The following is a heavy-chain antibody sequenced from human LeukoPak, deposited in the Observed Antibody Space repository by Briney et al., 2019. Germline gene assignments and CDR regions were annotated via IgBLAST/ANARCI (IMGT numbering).Heavy chain of an antibody. J-gene: IGHJ4*02. CDR2: IIPIFGTA. D-gene: IGHD4-17*01. Sequence: SVKVSCKASGGTFSSYAISWVRQAPGQGLGWMGGIIPIFGTANYAQKFQGRVTITADKSTSTAYMELSSLRSEDTAVYYCARGGHYGDYSFDYWGQGTLVTVSS. V-gene: IGHV1-69*06. CDR3: ARGGHYGDYSFDY. CDR1: GGTFSSYA.